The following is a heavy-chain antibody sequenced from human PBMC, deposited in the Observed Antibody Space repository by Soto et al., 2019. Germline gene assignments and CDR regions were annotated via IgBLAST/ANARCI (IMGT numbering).Heavy chain of an antibody. CDR1: GYTFTSYG. Sequence: VKVSCKASGYTFTSYGISWVRQAPGQGLEWMGWISAYNGNTNYAQKLQGRVTMTTDTSTSTAYMELRSLRSDDTAVYYCARHSAGSHYYYYYGMDVWGQGTTVTVSS. J-gene: IGHJ6*02. CDR2: ISAYNGNT. V-gene: IGHV1-18*01. CDR3: ARHSAGSHYYYYYGMDV.